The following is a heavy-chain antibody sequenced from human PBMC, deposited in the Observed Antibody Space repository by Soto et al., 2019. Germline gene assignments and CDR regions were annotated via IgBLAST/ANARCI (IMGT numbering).Heavy chain of an antibody. CDR2: IYYSGST. D-gene: IGHD5-12*01. CDR1: GGSISSGGYY. Sequence: SETLSLTCTVSGGSISSGGYYWSWIRHPPGKGLEWIGYIYYSGSTYYNPSLKSRVTISVDTSKNQFSLKLSSVTAADTAVYYCAREGSGYDHTFFDYWGQGTLVTVS. V-gene: IGHV4-30-4*01. CDR3: AREGSGYDHTFFDY. J-gene: IGHJ4*02.